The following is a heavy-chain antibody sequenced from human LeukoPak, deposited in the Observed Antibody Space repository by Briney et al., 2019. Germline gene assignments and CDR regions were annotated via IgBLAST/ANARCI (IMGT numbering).Heavy chain of an antibody. J-gene: IGHJ4*02. CDR2: IYYTGST. CDR1: GGSIISSSYY. CDR3: ARDGPYSRYYFDY. D-gene: IGHD1-14*01. V-gene: IGHV4-39*07. Sequence: SETLSLTCTVSGGSIISSSYYWGWIRQPPGKGLEWIGSIYYTGSTYYNPSLRSRVTMSVDTPRNQFSLKLSSVTAADTAVYYCARDGPYSRYYFDYWGQGTLVTVSS.